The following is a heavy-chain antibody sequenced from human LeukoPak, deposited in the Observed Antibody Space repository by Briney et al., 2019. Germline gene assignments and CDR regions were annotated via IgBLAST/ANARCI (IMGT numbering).Heavy chain of an antibody. Sequence: PSQTLSLTCTVSGGSISSGGYYWSWIRQHPGKGLEWIGYIYYSGSTYYNPSLKSRVTISVDTSKNQFSLKPSSVTAADTAVYYCARDLQYQQKLTYGMDVWGQGTTVTVSS. J-gene: IGHJ6*02. CDR1: GGSISSGGYY. V-gene: IGHV4-31*03. CDR2: IYYSGST. CDR3: ARDLQYQQKLTYGMDV. D-gene: IGHD6-13*01.